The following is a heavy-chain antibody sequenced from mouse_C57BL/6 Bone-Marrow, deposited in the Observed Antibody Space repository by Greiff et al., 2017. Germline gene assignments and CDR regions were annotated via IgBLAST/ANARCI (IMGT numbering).Heavy chain of an antibody. D-gene: IGHD2-4*01. V-gene: IGHV1-62-2*01. CDR3: ARHERYYDYEGYFDY. Sequence: QVQLQQSGAELVKPGASVKLSCKASGYIFTEYTIHWVKQRSGQGLEWIGWFYPGIGSIKYNERFKDKATLTADKSSNTVYMELSRLTSEDSAVYVCARHERYYDYEGYFDYWGQGTTLTVSS. CDR1: GYIFTEYT. J-gene: IGHJ2*01. CDR2: FYPGIGSI.